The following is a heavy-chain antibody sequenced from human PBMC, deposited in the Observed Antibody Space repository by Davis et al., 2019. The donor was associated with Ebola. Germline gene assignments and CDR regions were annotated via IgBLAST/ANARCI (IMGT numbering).Heavy chain of an antibody. D-gene: IGHD6-6*01. J-gene: IGHJ4*02. V-gene: IGHV1-8*01. CDR2: MNPNSGNT. CDR1: GYTFTSYD. Sequence: ASVKVSCKASGYTFTSYDINWVRQATGQGLEWMGWMNPNSGNTGYAQKFQGRVTMTRDTSISTAYMELSRLRSDDTAVYYCARDIAARRFDYWGQGTLVTVSS. CDR3: ARDIAARRFDY.